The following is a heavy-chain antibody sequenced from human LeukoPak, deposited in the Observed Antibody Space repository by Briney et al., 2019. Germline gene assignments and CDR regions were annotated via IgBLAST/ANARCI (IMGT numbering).Heavy chain of an antibody. V-gene: IGHV1-2*02. D-gene: IGHD2-15*01. CDR1: GYTFTGYY. CDR3: ARGGHWVVVVAAARDNWFDP. CDR2: INPNSGGT. J-gene: IGHJ5*02. Sequence: ASVKVSCKASGYTFTGYYMHWVRQAPGQGLEWMGWINPNSGGTNYAQKFQGRVTMTRDTSISTAYMELSRLRSDDTAVYYCARGGHWVVVVAAARDNWFDPWGQGTLVTVSS.